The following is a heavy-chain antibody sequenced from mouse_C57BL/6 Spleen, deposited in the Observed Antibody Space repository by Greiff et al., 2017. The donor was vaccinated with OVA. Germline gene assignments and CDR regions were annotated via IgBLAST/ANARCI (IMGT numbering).Heavy chain of an antibody. D-gene: IGHD2-4*01. CDR3: ARCRWSYIDYGGGEYYAMDD. Sequence: VQLQESGAELMKPGASVKLSCKATGYTFTGYWIEWVKQRPGHGLEWIGEILPGSGSTNYNEKFKGKATFTVDTSSNTAYMQLSSLTTDDCALYYCARCRWSYIDYGGGEYYAMDDWGQGTSVTVSS. CDR2: ILPGSGST. CDR1: GYTFTGYW. J-gene: IGHJ4*01. V-gene: IGHV1-9*01.